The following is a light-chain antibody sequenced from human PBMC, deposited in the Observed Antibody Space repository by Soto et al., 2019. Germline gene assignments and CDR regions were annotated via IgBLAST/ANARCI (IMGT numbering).Light chain of an antibody. CDR3: SSYPSSRYV. CDR1: SSDVGGYNY. J-gene: IGLJ1*01. Sequence: QSALTQPASVSGSPGQSITISCTGTSSDVGGYNYVSWYQQHPGKAPKLMIYEVSNRPSGVSNRFSGSKSGNTASLTISGLQAEDEADYYCSSYPSSRYVFGTGTKFTVL. V-gene: IGLV2-14*01. CDR2: EVS.